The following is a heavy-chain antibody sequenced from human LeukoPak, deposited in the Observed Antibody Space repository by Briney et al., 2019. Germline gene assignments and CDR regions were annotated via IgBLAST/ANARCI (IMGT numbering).Heavy chain of an antibody. V-gene: IGHV3-53*01. CDR1: GFTFSDYY. J-gene: IGHJ4*02. D-gene: IGHD6-25*01. CDR2: ISSGGST. Sequence: PGGSLRLSCAASGFTFSDYYMNWVRQGPGKGLEWVSVISSGGSTYYADSVTGRFTISRDNSKNTLYLQMNSLRVEDTAVYYCGRDLIGTAASWDCWGQGTLVTVSS. CDR3: GRDLIGTAASWDC.